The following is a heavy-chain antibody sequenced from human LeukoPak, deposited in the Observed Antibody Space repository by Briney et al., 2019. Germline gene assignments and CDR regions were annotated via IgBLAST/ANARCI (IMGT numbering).Heavy chain of an antibody. V-gene: IGHV3-23*01. CDR2: ISGSGGST. J-gene: IGHJ5*02. CDR1: GFTFSSYA. D-gene: IGHD1-26*01. CDR3: ARVTVGATSRLDT. Sequence: PGGSLRLSCAASGFTFSSYAMSWVRQAPGKGLEWVSAISGSGGSTYYADSVKGRFTISRDNSKNTLYLQMNSLRDEDTAIYYCARVTVGATSRLDTWGQGTLVTVSS.